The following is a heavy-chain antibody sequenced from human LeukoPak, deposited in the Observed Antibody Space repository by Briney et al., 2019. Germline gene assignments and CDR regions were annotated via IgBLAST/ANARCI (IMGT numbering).Heavy chain of an antibody. D-gene: IGHD5-24*01. CDR2: INPSGGST. CDR3: ARQDGYNYNWFDP. Sequence: GASVKVSCKASGYTFTSYYMHWVRQAPGQGLEWMGIINPSGGSTSYAQKFQGRVTITRNTSISTAYMELSSLRSEDTAVYYCARQDGYNYNWFDPWGQGTLVTVSS. CDR1: GYTFTSYY. V-gene: IGHV1-46*01. J-gene: IGHJ5*02.